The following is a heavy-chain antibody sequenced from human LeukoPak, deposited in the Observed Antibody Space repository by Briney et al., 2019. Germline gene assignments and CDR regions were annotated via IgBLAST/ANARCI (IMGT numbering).Heavy chain of an antibody. CDR3: ANILYDSSGDPTVSRYYFDH. J-gene: IGHJ4*02. CDR2: INHSGST. Sequence: PSETLSLTCAVYGGSFSGYYWSWIRQPPGKGREWIGEINHSGSTNYSPSLKSRVTISVDTSKNQFSLKLSSVTAADTAVYYCANILYDSSGDPTVSRYYFDHWGQGTLVTVSS. D-gene: IGHD3-22*01. CDR1: GGSFSGYY. V-gene: IGHV4-34*01.